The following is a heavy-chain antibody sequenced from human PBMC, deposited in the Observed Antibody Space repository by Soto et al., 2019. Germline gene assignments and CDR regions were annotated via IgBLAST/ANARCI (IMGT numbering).Heavy chain of an antibody. CDR3: ARGAYGMDV. V-gene: IGHV3-33*01. CDR2: IWYDGSNK. Sequence: GGSLRLSCAASGFTFSSYGMHWVRQAPGKGLEWVAVIWYDGSNKHYADSVKGRFTISRDNSKNTLHLQMNSLRAEDTAVYYCARGAYGMDVWGQGTTVTVSS. J-gene: IGHJ6*02. CDR1: GFTFSSYG.